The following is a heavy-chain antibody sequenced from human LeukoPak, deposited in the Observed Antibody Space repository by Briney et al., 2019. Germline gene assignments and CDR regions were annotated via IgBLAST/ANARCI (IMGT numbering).Heavy chain of an antibody. Sequence: PGGSLRLSCAASEFTFSSYSMSWVRQAPGKGLKWVSSITGGGGSTYFADSVKDRFTISRDNSRNTLYLQLNSLRAEDTAVYYCAKSPYYDASGYNREYYFDCWGQGTLVTVSS. V-gene: IGHV3-23*01. J-gene: IGHJ4*02. CDR1: EFTFSSYS. D-gene: IGHD3-22*01. CDR2: ITGGGGST. CDR3: AKSPYYDASGYNREYYFDC.